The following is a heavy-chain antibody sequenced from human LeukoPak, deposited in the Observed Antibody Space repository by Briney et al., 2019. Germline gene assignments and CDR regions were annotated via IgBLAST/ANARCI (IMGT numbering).Heavy chain of an antibody. Sequence: ASAKVSCKASGYTFTSYGISWVRQAPGQGLEWMGWISPNSGGTNYAQQFQGRVTMTRDTSISTAYMELSRLTSDDTAVYYCARGDSSRGYYYMDVWGKGTTVTVSS. V-gene: IGHV1-2*02. J-gene: IGHJ6*03. D-gene: IGHD2-21*01. CDR1: GYTFTSYG. CDR2: ISPNSGGT. CDR3: ARGDSSRGYYYMDV.